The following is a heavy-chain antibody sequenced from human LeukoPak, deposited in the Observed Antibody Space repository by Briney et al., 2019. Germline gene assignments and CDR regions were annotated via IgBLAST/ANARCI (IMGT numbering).Heavy chain of an antibody. CDR1: GFTFSSYS. J-gene: IGHJ5*02. CDR2: IVGSGDST. Sequence: PGGSLRLSCAASGFTFSSYSMNWVRQAPGKGLEWVSVIVGSGDSTYYADSVKGRFTISRDNSKNTLYLQMNSLRAEDTAVYYCAKDRIIPYNWFDPWGQGTLVTVSS. D-gene: IGHD2-2*02. CDR3: AKDRIIPYNWFDP. V-gene: IGHV3-23*01.